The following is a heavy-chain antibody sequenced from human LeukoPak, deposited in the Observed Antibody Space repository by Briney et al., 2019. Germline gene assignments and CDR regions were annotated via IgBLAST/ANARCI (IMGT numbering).Heavy chain of an antibody. D-gene: IGHD3-22*01. CDR1: CGSISSSSYY. CDR2: IYYSGST. J-gene: IGHJ3*02. Sequence: SETLSLTCTVSCGSISSSSYYWGWIRQPPGKGLEWIGSIYYSGSTYYNPSLKSRVTISVDTSKNQFSLKLSSVTAADTAVYYCARRRYYDSSGSPGWAFDIWGQGTMVTVSS. V-gene: IGHV4-39*01. CDR3: ARRRYYDSSGSPGWAFDI.